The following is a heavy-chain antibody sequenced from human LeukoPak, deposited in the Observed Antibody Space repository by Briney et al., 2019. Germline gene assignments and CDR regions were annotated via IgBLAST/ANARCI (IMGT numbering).Heavy chain of an antibody. Sequence: GGSLRLSCAASGFTFSSYSMNWVRQAPGKGLEWVSYISSSSSTIYYADSVKGRFTISRDNAKNSLYLQMNSLRAEDTAVYYCVGGDDYYGSGSRLDYWGQGTLVTVSS. CDR2: ISSSSSTI. CDR1: GFTFSSYS. CDR3: VGGDDYYGSGSRLDY. D-gene: IGHD3-10*01. J-gene: IGHJ4*02. V-gene: IGHV3-48*04.